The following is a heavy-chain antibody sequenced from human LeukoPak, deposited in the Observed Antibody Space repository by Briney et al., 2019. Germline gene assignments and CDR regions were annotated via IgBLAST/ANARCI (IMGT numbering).Heavy chain of an antibody. J-gene: IGHJ4*02. D-gene: IGHD3-22*01. Sequence: ASVKVSCKASGYTFTSYGISWVRQAPGQGLEWMGWISAYNGNTNYAQKLQGRVTMTTDTSTSTAYMELRSLRSDDKAVYYCARGEYYYDSSGYYPPYFDYWGQGTLVTVSS. CDR1: GYTFTSYG. CDR2: ISAYNGNT. CDR3: ARGEYYYDSSGYYPPYFDY. V-gene: IGHV1-18*01.